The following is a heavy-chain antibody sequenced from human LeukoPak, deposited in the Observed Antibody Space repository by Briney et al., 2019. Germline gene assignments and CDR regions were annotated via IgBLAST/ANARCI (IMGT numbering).Heavy chain of an antibody. CDR2: TYYTSKWSS. D-gene: IGHD2-2*02. Sequence: SQTLSLTCAISGASVSSNSVAWNWIRQSPSRGLEWLGRTYYTSKWSSDYAVSVKSRITITPDTSKNQFSLQLASGSPEDTAVYYCARGYLKPGFDHWGQGSLVTVSS. V-gene: IGHV6-1*01. J-gene: IGHJ5*02. CDR3: ARGYLKPGFDH. CDR1: GASVSSNSVA.